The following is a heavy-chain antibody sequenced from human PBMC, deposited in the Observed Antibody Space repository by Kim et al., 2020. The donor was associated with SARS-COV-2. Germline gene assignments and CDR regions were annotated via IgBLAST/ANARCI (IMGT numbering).Heavy chain of an antibody. V-gene: IGHV3-48*02. CDR3: VRDRMGGAFDM. CDR2: ITKSSTTI. D-gene: IGHD3-16*01. J-gene: IGHJ3*02. Sequence: GGSLRLSCATSGFTFSAYDMNWVRQAPGKGLEWLSFITKSSTTIYYADSVEGRFTISRDNAKNSLFLQMNSLRDEDRALYYCVRDRMGGAFDMWGQGTM. CDR1: GFTFSAYD.